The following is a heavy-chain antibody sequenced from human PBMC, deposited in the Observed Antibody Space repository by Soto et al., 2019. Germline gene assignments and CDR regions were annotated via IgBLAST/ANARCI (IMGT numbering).Heavy chain of an antibody. V-gene: IGHV3-7*01. Sequence: VGSLRLSCAASGFTFSSYWMSWVRQAPGKGLEWVANIKQDGSEKYYVDSVKGRFTISRDNAKNSLYLQMNSLRAEDTAVYYCARDPGYYDFWSGYYGQTDYWGQGTLVTVSS. CDR3: ARDPGYYDFWSGYYGQTDY. CDR2: IKQDGSEK. D-gene: IGHD3-3*01. J-gene: IGHJ4*02. CDR1: GFTFSSYW.